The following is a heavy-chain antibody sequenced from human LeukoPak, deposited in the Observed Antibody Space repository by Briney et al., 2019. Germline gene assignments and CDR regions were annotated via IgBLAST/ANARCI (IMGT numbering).Heavy chain of an antibody. CDR2: IKQDGSEK. D-gene: IGHD4-17*01. V-gene: IGHV3-7*01. J-gene: IGHJ4*02. CDR3: ARDYGDYSCLDY. Sequence: PGGSLRLSCEASGFTFSSYWMSWVRQAPGKGLEGVANIKQDGSEKYYVDSVKGRFTISRDNAKNSLYLQMNSLRAEDTAVYYCARDYGDYSCLDYWGQGTLVTVSS. CDR1: GFTFSSYW.